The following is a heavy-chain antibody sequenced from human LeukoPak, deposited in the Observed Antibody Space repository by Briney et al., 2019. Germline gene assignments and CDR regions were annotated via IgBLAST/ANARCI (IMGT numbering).Heavy chain of an antibody. CDR3: ASGYYDSSGYTDAFDI. CDR1: GGSLSSYY. J-gene: IGHJ3*02. CDR2: INHSGST. Sequence: SETLSLTCTVSGGSLSSYYWSWIRQPPGKGLEWIGEINHSGSTNYNPSLKSRVTISVDTSKNQFSLKLSSVTAADTAVYYCASGYYDSSGYTDAFDIWGQGTMVTVSS. V-gene: IGHV4-34*01. D-gene: IGHD3-22*01.